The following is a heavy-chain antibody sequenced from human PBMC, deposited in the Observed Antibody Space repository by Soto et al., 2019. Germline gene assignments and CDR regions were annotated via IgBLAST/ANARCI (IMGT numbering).Heavy chain of an antibody. CDR1: SGSITSSNW. CDR2: VSHTGNT. Sequence: QVQLQESGPGLVKPSGTLSLTCAVSSGSITSSNWWSWVRQPPGKGLEWIGEVSHTGNTNYIPSPKSRVTISVDKSRNQFSLRLRSLTAADTAVYYCARNRYGGYDFDYWGQGTLVTVSS. J-gene: IGHJ4*02. CDR3: ARNRYGGYDFDY. V-gene: IGHV4-4*02. D-gene: IGHD5-12*01.